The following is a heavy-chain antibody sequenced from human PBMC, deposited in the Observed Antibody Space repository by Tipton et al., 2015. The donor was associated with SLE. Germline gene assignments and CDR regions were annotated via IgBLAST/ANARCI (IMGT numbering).Heavy chain of an antibody. Sequence: TLSLTCTVSGDSINSYYWSWIRQPPGEGLEWIGYIYYREGTNYSPSLKSRVTISMDTSKNQFSLTLTSVTAADTAFYYCARQSPTTLYWYFDLWGRGTLVTVSS. J-gene: IGHJ2*01. CDR3: ARQSPTTLYWYFDL. CDR2: IYYREGT. V-gene: IGHV4-59*08. D-gene: IGHD4-11*01. CDR1: GDSINSYY.